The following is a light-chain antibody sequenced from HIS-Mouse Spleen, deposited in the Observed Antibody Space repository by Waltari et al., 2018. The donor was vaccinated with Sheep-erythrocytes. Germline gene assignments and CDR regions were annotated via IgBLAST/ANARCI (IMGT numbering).Light chain of an antibody. V-gene: IGLV2-8*01. Sequence: QSALTPPPSASGSPGQSVNISCTSTSTYVGGYNYVSWYQQHPGKAPKLIIYEVSKRPSGVPDRFSGSKSGNTASLTVSGLQAEDEAEYYCSSYAGSNNWVFGGGTKLTVL. CDR2: EVS. CDR3: SSYAGSNNWV. J-gene: IGLJ3*02. CDR1: STYVGGYNY.